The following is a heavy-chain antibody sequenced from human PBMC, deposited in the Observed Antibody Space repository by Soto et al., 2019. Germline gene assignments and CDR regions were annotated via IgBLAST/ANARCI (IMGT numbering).Heavy chain of an antibody. CDR1: GYTFTNFG. CDR3: ASGGTPIDY. CDR2: ISAYNGNT. J-gene: IGHJ4*02. V-gene: IGHV1-18*01. D-gene: IGHD2-15*01. Sequence: QVQLVQSGAEVKKPGASVKVSCKASGYTFTNFGISWVRQAPGQGLEWMGWISAYNGNTNYAQKLQGRVTMTTDTYTSTAYREVRTLRFDDTAVYSCASGGTPIDYWGQGTLVTVSS.